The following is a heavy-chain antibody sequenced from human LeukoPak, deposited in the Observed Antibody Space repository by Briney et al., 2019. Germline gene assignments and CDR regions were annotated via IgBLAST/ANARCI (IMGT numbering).Heavy chain of an antibody. D-gene: IGHD3-22*01. CDR3: ARYYYDSSGYYYYPKNWFDP. CDR2: IKQDGSEK. Sequence: GGSLRLSCAASGFTFSSYWMSWVRQAPGKGLEWVANIKQDGSEKYYVDSVKGRFTISRDNAKNSLYLQMNSLRAEDTAVYYCARYYYDSSGYYYYPKNWFDPWGQGTLVTVSS. CDR1: GFTFSSYW. V-gene: IGHV3-7*01. J-gene: IGHJ5*02.